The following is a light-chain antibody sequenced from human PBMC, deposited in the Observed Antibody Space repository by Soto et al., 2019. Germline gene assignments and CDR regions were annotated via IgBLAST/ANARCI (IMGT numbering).Light chain of an antibody. Sequence: ERVMAQSPATLSVSPGERVTLSCRASQSVGSNLAWYQQKPGQAPRLLIYGASTRATGIPARFSGSGSGTDFTLTISSLQSEDFAVYYCQQYDNWPPLTFSGGTKVEIK. CDR1: QSVGSN. J-gene: IGKJ4*01. CDR2: GAS. V-gene: IGKV3-15*01. CDR3: QQYDNWPPLT.